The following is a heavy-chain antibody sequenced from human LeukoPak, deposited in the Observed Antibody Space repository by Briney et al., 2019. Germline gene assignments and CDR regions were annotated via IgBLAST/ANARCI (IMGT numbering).Heavy chain of an antibody. CDR3: ARGRVSSSTWYSTYYYYFYMDV. Sequence: SETLSLTCSVSDDSITMYYWTWIRQPPGKGLEWIRDVDHTGSTNFNPSLNSRVSISRDTTKNLFSLRLRSVTAADTAVYFCARGRVSSSTWYSTYYYYFYMDVWGKGTTVTVSS. CDR2: VDHTGST. J-gene: IGHJ6*03. D-gene: IGHD1-1*01. V-gene: IGHV4-59*01. CDR1: DDSITMYY.